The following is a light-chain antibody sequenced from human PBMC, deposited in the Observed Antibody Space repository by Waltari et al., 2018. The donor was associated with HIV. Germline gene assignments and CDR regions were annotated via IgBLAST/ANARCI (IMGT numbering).Light chain of an antibody. V-gene: IGLV2-8*01. CDR3: SSYADSNNLL. J-gene: IGLJ2*01. Sequence: QSALTQPPFASGSPGQSVTISCTGPSNDVGYYDYVSWYQQHPGKAPKLMIYEVTKRPSGVPDRFSGSKSGNTASLTVSGLQADDEADYYCSSYADSNNLLFGGGTKLTVL. CDR2: EVT. CDR1: SNDVGYYDY.